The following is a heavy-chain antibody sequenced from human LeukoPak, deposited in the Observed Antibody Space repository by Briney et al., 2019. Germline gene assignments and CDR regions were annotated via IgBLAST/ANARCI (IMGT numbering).Heavy chain of an antibody. CDR2: ISYDGSNK. CDR1: GFTFSSYG. J-gene: IGHJ3*02. CDR3: AKDRYYYGSGRRPDAFDI. D-gene: IGHD3-10*01. V-gene: IGHV3-30*18. Sequence: PGRSLKLSCAASGFTFSSYGMHWVRQAPGKGLEWVAVISYDGSNKYYADSVKGRFTISRDNSKNTLYLQMNSLRAEDTAVYYCAKDRYYYGSGRRPDAFDIWGQGTMVTVSS.